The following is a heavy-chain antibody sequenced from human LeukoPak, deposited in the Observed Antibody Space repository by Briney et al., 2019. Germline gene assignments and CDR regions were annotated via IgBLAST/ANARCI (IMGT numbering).Heavy chain of an antibody. CDR2: IWHDGSGE. CDR3: ARDSQYAFDI. CDR1: GFTFNNFA. Sequence: GGSLRLSCAASGFTFNNFAMHWVRQAPDRGLEWVAVIWHDGSGEYYGDSVKGRFTISRDNAKNSLYVQMNSLRDEDTAVYYCARDSQYAFDIWGQGTMVTVSS. J-gene: IGHJ3*02. V-gene: IGHV3-33*01.